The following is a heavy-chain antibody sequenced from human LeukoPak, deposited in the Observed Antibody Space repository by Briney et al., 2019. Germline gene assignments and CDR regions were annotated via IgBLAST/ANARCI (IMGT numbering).Heavy chain of an antibody. D-gene: IGHD3-22*01. CDR3: AKDLLQTFFFDSSGYYSDAFGM. V-gene: IGHV3-23*01. Sequence: GGSLRLSCAASGFTFRSYAMNWVRQAPGKGLEWVSAISGSGSATYYADSVKGRFTISRDNSKNTLSLHMNTLRAEDTAVYYCAKDLLQTFFFDSSGYYSDAFGMWGQGTMVTVSP. CDR2: ISGSGSAT. CDR1: GFTFRSYA. J-gene: IGHJ3*02.